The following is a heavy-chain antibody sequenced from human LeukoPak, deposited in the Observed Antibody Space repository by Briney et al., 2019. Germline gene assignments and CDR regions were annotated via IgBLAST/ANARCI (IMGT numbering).Heavy chain of an antibody. Sequence: SQTLSLTCAISGDSVSSNSVAWNWIRQSPSRGLEWLGRTYYRSKWYNDYAVSVRSRITINPDTSKNQFSLQLSSVTSEDTAVYYCARGRVNAFDIWGQGTMVTVSS. J-gene: IGHJ3*02. CDR1: GDSVSSNSVA. D-gene: IGHD3-3*01. CDR3: ARGRVNAFDI. CDR2: TYYRSKWYN. V-gene: IGHV6-1*01.